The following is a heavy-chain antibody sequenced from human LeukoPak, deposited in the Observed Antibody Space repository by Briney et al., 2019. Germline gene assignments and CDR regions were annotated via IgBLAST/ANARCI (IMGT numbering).Heavy chain of an antibody. CDR1: GGTFSSYA. Sequence: ASVKVPCKASGGTFSSYAISWVRQAPGQGLEWMGGIIPIFGTANYAQKFQGRVTITADESTSTAYMELSSLRSEDTAVYYCARGTSGSYAYYYGMDVWGQGTTVTVSS. D-gene: IGHD3-10*01. CDR3: ARGTSGSYAYYYGMDV. V-gene: IGHV1-69*13. CDR2: IIPIFGTA. J-gene: IGHJ6*02.